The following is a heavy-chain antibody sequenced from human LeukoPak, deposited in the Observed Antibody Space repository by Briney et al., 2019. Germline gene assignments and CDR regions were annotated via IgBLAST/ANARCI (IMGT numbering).Heavy chain of an antibody. Sequence: GGSLRLSCAASGFTFSSYGMHWVRQAPGKGLEWVAFIRYDGSNKYYADSVKGRFTISRDNSKNTLYLQMNSLRAEDTAVYYCAKEKGGRFLMVRGVSDYWGQGTLVTVSS. J-gene: IGHJ4*02. CDR1: GFTFSSYG. CDR2: IRYDGSNK. D-gene: IGHD3-10*01. CDR3: AKEKGGRFLMVRGVSDY. V-gene: IGHV3-30*02.